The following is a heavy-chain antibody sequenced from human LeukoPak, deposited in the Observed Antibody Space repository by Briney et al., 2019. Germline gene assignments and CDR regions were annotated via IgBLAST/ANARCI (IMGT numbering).Heavy chain of an antibody. CDR2: KSYDGTNE. V-gene: IGHV3-30*18. CDR3: AKDSFDSSGYPIDY. Sequence: GGSLRLSCAASGFTYSSYGMHWVRQAPGKGLEWVAVKSYDGTNENYSDSVKGRFTISRDNSKNTLYLQMNSLRAEDTAVYYCAKDSFDSSGYPIDYWGQGTLVTVSS. J-gene: IGHJ4*02. D-gene: IGHD3-22*01. CDR1: GFTYSSYG.